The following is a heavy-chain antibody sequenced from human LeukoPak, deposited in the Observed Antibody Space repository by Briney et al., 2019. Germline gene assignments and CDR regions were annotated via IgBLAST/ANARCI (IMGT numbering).Heavy chain of an antibody. CDR2: MNPNSGNT. Sequence: HGASVKVSCKASGYTFTSYDINWVRQAIGQGLEWMGWMNPNSGNTGYAQKFQGRVTMTRNTSISTAYMELSSLRSEDTAVYYCARGSRRYDFWSGYSSYYYYYGMDVWGQGTTVTVSS. J-gene: IGHJ6*02. CDR1: GYTFTSYD. V-gene: IGHV1-8*01. D-gene: IGHD3-3*01. CDR3: ARGSRRYDFWSGYSSYYYYYGMDV.